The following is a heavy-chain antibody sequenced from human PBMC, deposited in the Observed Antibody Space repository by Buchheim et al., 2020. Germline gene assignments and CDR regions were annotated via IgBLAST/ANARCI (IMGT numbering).Heavy chain of an antibody. Sequence: QVQLQQWGAGLLKPSETLSLTCAVYGGSFSGYYWSWIRQPPGKGLEWIGEINHSGSTNYNPSLKSRVNITGDTAKYPVSMKLSSVTAADTAVYYCARVVEMATRLDYWGQGTL. CDR2: INHSGST. V-gene: IGHV4-34*01. CDR1: GGSFSGYY. J-gene: IGHJ4*02. D-gene: IGHD5-24*01. CDR3: ARVVEMATRLDY.